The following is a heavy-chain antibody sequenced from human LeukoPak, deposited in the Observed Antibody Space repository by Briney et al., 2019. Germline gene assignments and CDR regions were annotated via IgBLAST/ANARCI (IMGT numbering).Heavy chain of an antibody. CDR1: GFTFSSYA. CDR3: ARDRIYSGSYWYFDL. V-gene: IGHV3-30-3*01. J-gene: IGHJ2*01. CDR2: ISYDGSNK. D-gene: IGHD1-26*01. Sequence: LTGGSLRLSCAASGFTFSSYAMHWVRQAPGKGLEWVAVISYDGSNKYYADSVKGRFTISRDNSKNTLYLQMNSLRAEDTAVYYCARDRIYSGSYWYFDLWGRGTLVTVSS.